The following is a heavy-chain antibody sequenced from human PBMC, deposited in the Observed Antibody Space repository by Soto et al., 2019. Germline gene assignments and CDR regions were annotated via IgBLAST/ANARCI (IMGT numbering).Heavy chain of an antibody. V-gene: IGHV1-18*01. CDR2: ISAHSGKS. CDR1: GYTLNTYG. CDR3: TRGQIYFDY. J-gene: IGHJ4*02. Sequence: QVHLVQSGAEVKKPGASVKVSCKASGYTLNTYGVHWVRQAPGRGLEWVGWISAHSGKSDYAQRFQDRVTITTDTSTSTAYMDLRSLRSDDTAVYYCTRGQIYFDYWGQGTLVTVSS.